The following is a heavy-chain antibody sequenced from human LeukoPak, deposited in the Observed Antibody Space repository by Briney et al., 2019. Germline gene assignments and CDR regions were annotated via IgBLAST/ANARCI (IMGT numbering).Heavy chain of an antibody. CDR2: INPSGGST. Sequence: ASVKVSCKASGYTFTSYHMHWVRQAPGQGLEWMGIINPSGGSTSYAQKFQGRVTMTRDTSTSTVYMELSSLRSEDTAVYYCARGEYYYDSSGYYFDYWGQGTLVTVSS. CDR1: GYTFTSYH. CDR3: ARGEYYYDSSGYYFDY. V-gene: IGHV1-46*01. D-gene: IGHD3-22*01. J-gene: IGHJ4*02.